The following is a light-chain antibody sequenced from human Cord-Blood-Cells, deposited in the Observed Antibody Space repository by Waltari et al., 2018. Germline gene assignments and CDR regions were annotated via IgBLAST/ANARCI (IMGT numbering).Light chain of an antibody. CDR3: QQYYSTTYT. Sequence: DIVMTQSPDSLAVSLGERATINCKSSQSVLYSSNNKNYLAWYQQKPGQPPKLLIYWASTLESEVPDRFSGSGSVTYFTLTISSLQAEDVAVYYCQQYYSTTYTFGQGTKLEIK. J-gene: IGKJ2*01. V-gene: IGKV4-1*01. CDR2: WAS. CDR1: QSVLYSSNNKNY.